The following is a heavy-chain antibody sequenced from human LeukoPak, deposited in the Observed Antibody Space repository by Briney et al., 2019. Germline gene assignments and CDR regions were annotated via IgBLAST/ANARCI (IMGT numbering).Heavy chain of an antibody. J-gene: IGHJ4*02. V-gene: IGHV4-4*09. CDR2: INTKGET. CDR1: GVSMSAYQ. Sequence: SETLSLTCTVSGVSMSAYQWSWVRQSPEKGLEWIGCINTKGETSYNPSLKSRVTISVDTSKNQFSLKLSSVTAADTAVYYCARGPHYSSGWYTISDYWGQGTLVTVSS. D-gene: IGHD6-19*01. CDR3: ARGPHYSSGWYTISDY.